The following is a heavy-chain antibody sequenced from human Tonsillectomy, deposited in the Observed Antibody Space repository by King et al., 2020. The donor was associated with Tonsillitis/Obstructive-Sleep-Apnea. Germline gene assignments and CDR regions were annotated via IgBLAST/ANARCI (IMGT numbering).Heavy chain of an antibody. V-gene: IGHV5-51*01. D-gene: IGHD4-17*01. J-gene: IGHJ4*02. CDR1: GYSFTRNW. CDR3: AGQIGDYSGGGYYFDY. CDR2: IYPGDSET. Sequence: QLVQSGAEVKKPGESLKISCKGSGYSFTRNWIGWVRQMPGKGLEWMGIIYPGDSETRYSPSFQGQVTMSADKSISTAYLQWSRLKASDTAMYYCAGQIGDYSGGGYYFDYWGQGTLVTVSS.